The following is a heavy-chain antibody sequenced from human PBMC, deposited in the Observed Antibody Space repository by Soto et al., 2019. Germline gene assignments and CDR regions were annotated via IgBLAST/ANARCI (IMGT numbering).Heavy chain of an antibody. Sequence: LRMSCAASGFIFNNYWMHWVRQAPGKGLVWVARINGDGSTTTYVDSVKGRFTISRDNAKNTVYLQMNSLRAEDTAVYYCARGSGPRGRPYWGQGILVTVSS. CDR3: ARGSGPRGRPY. CDR2: INGDGSTT. J-gene: IGHJ4*02. D-gene: IGHD6-25*01. CDR1: GFIFNNYW. V-gene: IGHV3-74*01.